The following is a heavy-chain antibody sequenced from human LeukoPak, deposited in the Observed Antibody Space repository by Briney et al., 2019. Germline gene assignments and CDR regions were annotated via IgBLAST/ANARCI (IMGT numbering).Heavy chain of an antibody. J-gene: IGHJ6*02. V-gene: IGHV4-61*02. Sequence: KPSQTLSLTCTVSGDSVSSGSYYWSWIRQPAGKGLEWIGRIYTSGSTNYNPSLKSRVTISVDSSRNQFSLKLSSVTAADTAVYYCARDLQKRGMDVWGQGTTVTVSS. CDR1: GDSVSSGSYY. CDR3: ARDLQKRGMDV. D-gene: IGHD5-24*01. CDR2: IYTSGST.